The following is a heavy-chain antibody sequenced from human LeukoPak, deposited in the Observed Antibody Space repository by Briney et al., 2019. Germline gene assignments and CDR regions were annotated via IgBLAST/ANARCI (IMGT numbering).Heavy chain of an antibody. V-gene: IGHV4-59*08. CDR2: IHHSGDT. CDR3: ARPGEKSGSARGWYFDV. CDR1: GGSISSSY. J-gene: IGHJ2*01. Sequence: SETLSLTCTVSGGSISSSYWNWIRQPPGKGLQWIGYIHHSGDTNSNPSLKNRVTISIDTSRKQVSLKLKSVTAADTAVYYCARPGEKSGSARGWYFDVWGRGSLITVSS. D-gene: IGHD5-12*01.